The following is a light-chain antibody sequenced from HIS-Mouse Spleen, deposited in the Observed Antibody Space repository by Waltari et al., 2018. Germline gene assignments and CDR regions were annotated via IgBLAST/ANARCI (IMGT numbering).Light chain of an antibody. CDR3: QQYNNWPPYT. CDR2: GAS. Sequence: EIVMTQSPATLSVSPGESATLSCRASQSVSSNLAWYQQQPGQAPRLLMYGASTRATGIPARFSGSVSGTEFTLTISSMQSGDFAVYYCQQYNNWPPYTFGQGTKLEIK. CDR1: QSVSSN. J-gene: IGKJ2*01. V-gene: IGKV3-15*01.